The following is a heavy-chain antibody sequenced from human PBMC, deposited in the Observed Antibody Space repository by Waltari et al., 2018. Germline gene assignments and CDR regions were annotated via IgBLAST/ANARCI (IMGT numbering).Heavy chain of an antibody. D-gene: IGHD6-6*01. V-gene: IGHV4-4*02. CDR1: GGSISDSYW. J-gene: IGHJ4*02. CDR2: IYGSSKST. Sequence: VQLQESGPGVVKASEPLSLTCAVPGGSISDSYWWTWIRQPPGKGLEWIGYIYGSSKSTSYNPSLNSRLTISKDTSKNQFSLKVTSVTAADTAVYYCAREAGYSSWPDFDYWGQGVLVTVSS. CDR3: AREAGYSSWPDFDY.